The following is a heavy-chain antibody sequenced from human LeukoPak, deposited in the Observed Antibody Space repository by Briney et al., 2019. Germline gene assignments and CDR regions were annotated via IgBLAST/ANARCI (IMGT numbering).Heavy chain of an antibody. CDR2: IRYDGGDK. D-gene: IGHD1-26*01. J-gene: IGHJ4*02. CDR1: GFTFRNYG. Sequence: PGGSLRLSCAASGFTFRNYGIHWVRQAPGKGLEWVAFIRYDGGDKDYADSVKRRFTISRDNSNNTLYLQMNSLRAEDTAVYYCVKVDEVGRYYWGQGTLVTVSS. CDR3: VKVDEVGRYY. V-gene: IGHV3-30*02.